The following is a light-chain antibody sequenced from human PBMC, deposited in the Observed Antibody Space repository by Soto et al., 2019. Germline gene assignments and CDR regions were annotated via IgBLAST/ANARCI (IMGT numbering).Light chain of an antibody. J-gene: IGKJ2*01. CDR3: QQYVNSPYT. CDR1: QSVSSSY. Sequence: EIVLTQSPGTLSLSPGDRATLSCWTSQSVSSSYLAWYQQKPGQAPRLLIYGASSRATGIPDRFSGSGSGTDFTLTISRLEPEDFAVYYCQQYVNSPYTFGQGTKLEIK. V-gene: IGKV3-20*01. CDR2: GAS.